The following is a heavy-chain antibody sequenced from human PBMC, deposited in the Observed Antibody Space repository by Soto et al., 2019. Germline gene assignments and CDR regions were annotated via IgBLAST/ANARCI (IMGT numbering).Heavy chain of an antibody. CDR3: ARDLEMATESPGDY. Sequence: QVPLVESGGGVVQPGRSLRLSCAASGFTFSGYAMHWVRQAPGKGLEWVAVISYDGSHKYYADSVKGRFTISRDNSKNTLYLQMNSLRAEDTAVYYCARDLEMATESPGDYWGQGTLVIVSS. CDR1: GFTFSGYA. CDR2: ISYDGSHK. V-gene: IGHV3-30-3*01. J-gene: IGHJ4*02. D-gene: IGHD5-12*01.